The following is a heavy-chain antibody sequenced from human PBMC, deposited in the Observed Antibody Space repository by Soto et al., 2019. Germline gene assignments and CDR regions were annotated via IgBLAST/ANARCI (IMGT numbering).Heavy chain of an antibody. Sequence: QVQLVESGGGVVQPGTSLRLACAASGFTFISHGMHCVRQAPGKGLAWVTVLWHDGSNKYYADSVKGRVTISRYNSKDMLKLLMNSLSAEDTDVYSGVRWGDSKGFDIWGQGTMVTDSS. J-gene: IGHJ3*02. CDR3: VRWGDSKGFDI. CDR1: GFTFISHG. D-gene: IGHD3-16*01. V-gene: IGHV3-33*01. CDR2: LWHDGSNK.